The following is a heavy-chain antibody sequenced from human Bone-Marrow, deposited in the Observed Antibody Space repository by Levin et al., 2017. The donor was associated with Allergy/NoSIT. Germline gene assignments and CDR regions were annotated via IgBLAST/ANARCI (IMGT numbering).Heavy chain of an antibody. CDR3: ARIVLVAYWAWYFDL. CDR1: GFAFSSTA. Sequence: LSLTCVASGFAFSSTAIIWVRQAPGERLKWVSSINGNSEYIYYGDSVKGRFTISRDNSRNTVYLQMNSLRDEDTAVYYCARIVLVAYWAWYFDLWGRGTPVTVSS. D-gene: IGHD2-15*01. V-gene: IGHV3-23*01. J-gene: IGHJ2*01. CDR2: INGNSEYI.